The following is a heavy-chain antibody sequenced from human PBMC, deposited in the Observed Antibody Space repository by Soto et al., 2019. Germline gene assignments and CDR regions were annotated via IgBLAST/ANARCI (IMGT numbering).Heavy chain of an antibody. V-gene: IGHV3-23*01. CDR3: AKLSSPINDLAAAGPDY. Sequence: EVQVLESGGGLVQPGGSLRLSCAASGFTFSSYAKSWVRQAPGKGLEWVSAISGSGGSTYYADSVKGRLSISRDNSKNTLYLQMNSLRAEDTAVYYCAKLSSPINDLAAAGPDYWGQGTLVTVSS. J-gene: IGHJ4*02. CDR1: GFTFSSYA. D-gene: IGHD6-13*01. CDR2: ISGSGGST.